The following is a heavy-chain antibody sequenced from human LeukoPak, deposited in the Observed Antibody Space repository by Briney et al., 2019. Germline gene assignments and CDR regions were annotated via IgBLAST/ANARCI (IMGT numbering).Heavy chain of an antibody. CDR2: IRSKAYGGTT. D-gene: IGHD6-13*01. J-gene: IGHJ4*02. Sequence: PGRSLRLSCTASGFTFGDYTMSWFRQAPGKGLEWVGLIRSKAYGGTTDYAASVKGRFTISGDESKSIAYLQMTSLKTEDTAVYYCTRALYSGSWYNYFDYWGQGTLVSVSS. CDR1: GFTFGDYT. CDR3: TRALYSGSWYNYFDY. V-gene: IGHV3-49*03.